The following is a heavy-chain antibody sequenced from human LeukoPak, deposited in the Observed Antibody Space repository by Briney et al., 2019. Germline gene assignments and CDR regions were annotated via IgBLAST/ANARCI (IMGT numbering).Heavy chain of an antibody. Sequence: PSETLSLTCTVSGGSISSSSYYWGWIRQPPGKGLEWIGSIYYSGSTYYNPSLKSRVTISVDTSKNQFSLKLSSVTAADTAVYYCATLGGYYGPGYMDVWGKGTTVTISS. J-gene: IGHJ6*03. D-gene: IGHD3-10*01. CDR1: GGSISSSSYY. CDR3: ATLGGYYGPGYMDV. V-gene: IGHV4-39*01. CDR2: IYYSGST.